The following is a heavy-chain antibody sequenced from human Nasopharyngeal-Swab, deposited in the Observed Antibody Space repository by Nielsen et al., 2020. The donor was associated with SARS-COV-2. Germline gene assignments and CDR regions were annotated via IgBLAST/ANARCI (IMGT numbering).Heavy chain of an antibody. V-gene: IGHV1-18*04. Sequence: ASVKVSCKASGYTFTGYYIHWVRQAPGQGLEWLGWITNGKTNYAQNVQGRVTMTTDTSTSTAHMELRSLRFDDTAIYYCARASLDFWGQGTLVTVSS. CDR3: ARASLDF. CDR2: ITNGKT. J-gene: IGHJ4*02. CDR1: GYTFTGYY.